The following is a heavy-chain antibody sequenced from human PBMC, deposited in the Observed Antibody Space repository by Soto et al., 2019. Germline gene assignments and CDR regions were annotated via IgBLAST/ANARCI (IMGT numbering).Heavy chain of an antibody. CDR1: EGTFSSYA. CDR3: ARERGCGYEAYFDL. Sequence: QVQLVQSGAEVKKPGSSVKVSCKASEGTFSSYAISWVRQAPGQGLEWMGGIIPIFGTANYAQKFQGRVTIPADESTSTAYMELSSLGSEDTAVYYCARERGCGYEAYFDLWGRGTLVTVSS. J-gene: IGHJ2*01. CDR2: IIPIFGTA. D-gene: IGHD5-12*01. V-gene: IGHV1-69*12.